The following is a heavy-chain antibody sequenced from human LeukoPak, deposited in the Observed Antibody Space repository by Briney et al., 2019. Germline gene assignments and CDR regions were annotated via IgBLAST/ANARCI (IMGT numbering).Heavy chain of an antibody. CDR1: GFTFSSYD. J-gene: IGHJ2*01. Sequence: GGSLRLSCAASGFTFSSYDMHWVRQPTGGGLEWVSGIGTAGDTYYLGSVKGRLTISRENAQNSLYLQMNSLRAGDTAVYYCARGRRPTLGYFDLWGRGTLVTVSS. V-gene: IGHV3-13*01. CDR3: ARGRRPTLGYFDL. CDR2: IGTAGDT.